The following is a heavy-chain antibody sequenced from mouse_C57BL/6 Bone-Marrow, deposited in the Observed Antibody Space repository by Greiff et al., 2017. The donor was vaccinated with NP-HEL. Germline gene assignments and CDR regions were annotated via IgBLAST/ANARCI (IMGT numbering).Heavy chain of an antibody. J-gene: IGHJ4*01. CDR2: ISSGSSTI. Sequence: EVMLVESGGGLVKPGGSLKLSCAASGFTFSDYGMHWVRQAPEKGLEWVAYISSGSSTIYYADTVKGRFTISRDNAKNTLFLQMTSLRSEDTAMYYCARTGGNHYAMDYWGQGTSVTVSS. D-gene: IGHD2-1*01. CDR3: ARTGGNHYAMDY. CDR1: GFTFSDYG. V-gene: IGHV5-17*01.